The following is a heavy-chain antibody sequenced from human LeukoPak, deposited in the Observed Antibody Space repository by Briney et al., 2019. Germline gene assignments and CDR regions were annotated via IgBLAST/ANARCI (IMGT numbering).Heavy chain of an antibody. J-gene: IGHJ4*02. CDR1: GFDFDGYG. CDR2: MSYDGSNK. Sequence: PGGSLRLSCVGSGFDFDGYGMHWVRQTPGKGLEWVALMSYDGSNKYYADSVKGRFTISKDNSKNTLYLQMNSLRAEDTAVYYCARGPWIEIWSKKYFDYWGQGTLVTVSS. V-gene: IGHV3-30*03. CDR3: ARGPWIEIWSKKYFDY. D-gene: IGHD5-18*01.